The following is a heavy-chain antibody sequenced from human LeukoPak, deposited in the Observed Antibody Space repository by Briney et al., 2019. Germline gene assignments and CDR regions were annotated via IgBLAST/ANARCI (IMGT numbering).Heavy chain of an antibody. CDR1: GFTFSSSA. J-gene: IGHJ4*02. D-gene: IGHD3-22*01. V-gene: IGHV3-23*01. CDR3: AKDPTMIVVVILDY. CDR2: ISGSGYT. Sequence: GGSLRLSCAAAGFTFSSSAMTWVRQAPGKGLEWVSAISGSGYTYYADSVKGRFTIFRDISRNTLYLQMNSLRPDDTAVYYCAKDPTMIVVVILDYWGQGTLVNVSS.